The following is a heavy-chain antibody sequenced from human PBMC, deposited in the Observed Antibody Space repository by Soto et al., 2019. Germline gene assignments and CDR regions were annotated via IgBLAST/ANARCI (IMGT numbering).Heavy chain of an antibody. V-gene: IGHV4-34*01. CDR2: INHSGST. D-gene: IGHD6-6*01. CDR3: ARTSSIAARGGFDP. CDR1: GGSFSGYY. Sequence: SETLSLTCAVYGGSFSGYYWSWIRQPPGKGLEWIGEINHSGSTNYNPSLKSRVTISVDTSKNQFSLKLSSVTAADTAVYYCARTSSIAARGGFDPWGQGTLVTVSS. J-gene: IGHJ5*02.